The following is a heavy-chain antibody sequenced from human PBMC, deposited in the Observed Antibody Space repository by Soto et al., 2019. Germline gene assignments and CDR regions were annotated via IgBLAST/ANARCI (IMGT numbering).Heavy chain of an antibody. Sequence: ASVKVSCKASGGTFSSYAISWVRQAPGQGLEWMGGIIPIFGTANYAQKFQGRVTITADESTSTAYMELSSLRSEDTAVYYCAPDTYYYDSSGYYYSGYWGQGTLVTVSS. CDR3: APDTYYYDSSGYYYSGY. D-gene: IGHD3-22*01. V-gene: IGHV1-69*13. J-gene: IGHJ4*02. CDR2: IIPIFGTA. CDR1: GGTFSSYA.